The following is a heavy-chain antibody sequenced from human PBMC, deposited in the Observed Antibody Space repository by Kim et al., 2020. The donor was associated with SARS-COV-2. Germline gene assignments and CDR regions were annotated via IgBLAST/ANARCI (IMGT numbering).Heavy chain of an antibody. Sequence: SWNIGSVGYEDSVKGRFTIARDNAKNALYRQMNSLRAEDTALYYWAKEGYWGQGTLVTVSS. CDR2: SWNIGSV. CDR3: AKEGY. J-gene: IGHJ4*02. V-gene: IGHV3-9*01.